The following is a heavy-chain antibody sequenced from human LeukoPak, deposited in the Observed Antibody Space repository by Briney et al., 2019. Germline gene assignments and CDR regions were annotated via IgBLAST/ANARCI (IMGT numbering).Heavy chain of an antibody. CDR2: INHSGST. CDR1: AGSFSGYY. CDR3: ARGRGYDLSFDS. D-gene: IGHD5-12*01. V-gene: IGHV4-34*01. J-gene: IGHJ4*02. Sequence: PSETLSLTCAVYAGSFSGYYWSWIRHPPGEGLEWIGQINHSGSTNYNPSLKSRVTISVDTSKKQFSLKLSSVTAADTAVYYCARGRGYDLSFDSGGQGTLVTVSS.